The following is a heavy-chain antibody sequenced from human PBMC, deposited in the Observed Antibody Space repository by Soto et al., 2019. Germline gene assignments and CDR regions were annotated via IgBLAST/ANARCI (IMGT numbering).Heavy chain of an antibody. CDR1: GYTFTSYA. CDR2: INAGNGNT. V-gene: IGHV1-3*01. J-gene: IGHJ6*02. CDR3: ARDQSYYGMDV. Sequence: VASVKVSCKASGYTFTSYAMHWVRQAPGQRLEWMGWINAGNGNTKYSQKFQGRVTITRDTSASTAYMELSSLRSEDTAVYYCARDQSYYGMDVWGQGTTVTVSS.